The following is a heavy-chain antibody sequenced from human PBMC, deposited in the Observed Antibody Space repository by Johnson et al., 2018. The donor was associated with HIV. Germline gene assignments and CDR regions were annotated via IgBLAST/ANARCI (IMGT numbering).Heavy chain of an antibody. CDR2: IKQDGSEK. D-gene: IGHD3-10*01. Sequence: VQLVESGGGLVQPGGSLRLSCAASGFTFSNYWMSWVRQAPGKGQEGVANIKQDGSEKYYVDSVKGRFNISRDNAKNSLDLQMNSLRDEDTAVYYCARERRRESFDIWGQGTMVTVSS. V-gene: IGHV3-7*05. CDR1: GFTFSNYW. J-gene: IGHJ3*02. CDR3: ARERRRESFDI.